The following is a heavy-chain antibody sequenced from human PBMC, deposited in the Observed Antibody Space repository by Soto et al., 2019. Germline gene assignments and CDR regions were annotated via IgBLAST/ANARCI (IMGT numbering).Heavy chain of an antibody. CDR2: SNPNSGDT. V-gene: IGHV1-2*02. J-gene: IGHJ4*02. CDR3: ARPRFSRGSPYLDY. Sequence: ASVKVSCKASGYTFTDFHVHWVRQAPGQGLEWMGSSNPNSGDTDSAQKFQARVTMATHRSINTVYRELRRVRSHAMGVYSCARPRFSRGSPYLDYWGQGTLVTVSS. D-gene: IGHD5-12*01. CDR1: GYTFTDFH.